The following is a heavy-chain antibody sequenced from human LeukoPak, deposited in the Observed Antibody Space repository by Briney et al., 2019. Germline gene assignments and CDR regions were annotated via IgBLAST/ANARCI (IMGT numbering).Heavy chain of an antibody. CDR3: ARAPRIYYYYYMDV. CDR1: GGSMSSYY. V-gene: IGHV4-4*07. Sequence: SETLSLTCTVSGGSMSSYYWSWIRQPAGKGLEWIGRIYSSGSTNYNPSLKSRVTMSVDTSKNQFSLKLSSVTAADTAVYYCARAPRIYYYYYMDVWGKGTTVTVSS. CDR2: IYSSGST. J-gene: IGHJ6*03.